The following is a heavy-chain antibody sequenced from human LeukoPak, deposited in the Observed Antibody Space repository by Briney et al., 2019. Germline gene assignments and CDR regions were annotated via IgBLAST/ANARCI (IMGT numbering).Heavy chain of an antibody. CDR3: ARFRVEYSSPNWFDP. J-gene: IGHJ5*02. V-gene: IGHV3-21*01. Sequence: PGGSLRLSCAASGFTFSSYSMNWVRQAPGKGLEWVSSISSSSSYIYYADSVKGRFTISRDNAKNSLYLQMNSLRAEDTAVYYCARFRVEYSSPNWFDPWGQGTLVTVSS. CDR2: ISSSSSYI. D-gene: IGHD6-6*01. CDR1: GFTFSSYS.